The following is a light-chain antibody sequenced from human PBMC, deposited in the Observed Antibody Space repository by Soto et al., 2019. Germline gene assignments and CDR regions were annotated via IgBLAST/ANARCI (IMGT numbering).Light chain of an antibody. CDR3: QQFNSFSGT. CDR2: DAS. V-gene: IGKV1-13*02. Sequence: AIQLTQSPSSLSASVGDRVTITCRASQGISSALAWYQQKPGKAPKLLIYDASSLESGVPSRFSGSGSGTDFTLTISILQPEDFATYYCQQFNSFSGTFGGGTKVEIK. CDR1: QGISSA. J-gene: IGKJ4*01.